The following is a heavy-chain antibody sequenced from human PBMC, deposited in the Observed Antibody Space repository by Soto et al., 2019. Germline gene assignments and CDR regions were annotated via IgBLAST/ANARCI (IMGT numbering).Heavy chain of an antibody. J-gene: IGHJ5*02. CDR1: GFTFSSYS. V-gene: IGHV3-48*01. CDR2: ISSSSSSTI. Sequence: GGSLRLSCAASGFTFSSYSMNWVRQAPGKGLEWVSYISSSSSSTIYYADSVKGRFTISRDNAKNSLYLQMNSLRAEDTAVYYCARDLVQWLVRPNWFDPWGQGTLVTVSS. CDR3: ARDLVQWLVRPNWFDP. D-gene: IGHD6-19*01.